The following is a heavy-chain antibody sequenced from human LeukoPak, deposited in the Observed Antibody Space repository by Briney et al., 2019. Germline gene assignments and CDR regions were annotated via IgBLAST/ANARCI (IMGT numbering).Heavy chain of an antibody. D-gene: IGHD3-16*01. CDR3: AKDGGQGADY. CDR2: ISGSDGST. J-gene: IGHJ4*02. V-gene: IGHV3-23*01. Sequence: PGGSLRLSCAASGFSFSSYAMSWGRQAPGKGLEWVSGISGSDGSTYYADSLRGRFTISRDNSKHTLYLQMNSLRAEDMAVYYCAKDGGQGADYWGQGTLVSVSS. CDR1: GFSFSSYA.